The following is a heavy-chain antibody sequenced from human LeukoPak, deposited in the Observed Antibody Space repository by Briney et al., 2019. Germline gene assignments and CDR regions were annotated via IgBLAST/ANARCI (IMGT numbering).Heavy chain of an antibody. D-gene: IGHD3-16*01. V-gene: IGHV3-33*01. CDR2: ISYDGSDR. J-gene: IGHJ4*02. CDR3: ARDLNAGRNVRHYGADY. Sequence: PGGSLRLSCEASGFTFRNYGMHWVRQPPGKGLEWVSIISYDGSDRYYVDSVRGRFTISRDNSKNTVDLQMDSLRDEDTAVYYCARDLNAGRNVRHYGADYWGQGSLVTVSS. CDR1: GFTFRNYG.